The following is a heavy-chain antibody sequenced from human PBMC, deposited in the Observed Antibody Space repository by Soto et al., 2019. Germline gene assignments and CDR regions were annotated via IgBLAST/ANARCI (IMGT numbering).Heavy chain of an antibody. D-gene: IGHD1-1*01. CDR3: ARDNDRLQLGGNYYFILDV. CDR1: GGTFRTSA. Sequence: QVQLVQSGAEVKKPGSSVKVSCKASGGTFRTSAISWVRQAPGQGLEWVGGIMPVFRRPKYAQNFQDRVTITADESTSTAYMELNNLRSDDTAVYYCARDNDRLQLGGNYYFILDVWGQGTAVTVSS. V-gene: IGHV1-69*12. CDR2: IMPVFRRP. J-gene: IGHJ6*02.